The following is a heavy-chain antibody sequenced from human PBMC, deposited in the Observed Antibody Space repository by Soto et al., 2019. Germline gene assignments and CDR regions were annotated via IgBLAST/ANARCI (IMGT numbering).Heavy chain of an antibody. CDR1: GFSFSIYA. CDR2: ISGSGGST. Sequence: GGSLRLSCAASGFSFSIYAMSWFRQAPGKGLEWVSAISGSGGSTYYADSVKGRFTISRDNSKNTLYLQMNSLRAEDTAVYYCAKDIRLGATKDGFDYWGQGTLVTVSS. J-gene: IGHJ4*02. CDR3: AKDIRLGATKDGFDY. D-gene: IGHD1-26*01. V-gene: IGHV3-23*01.